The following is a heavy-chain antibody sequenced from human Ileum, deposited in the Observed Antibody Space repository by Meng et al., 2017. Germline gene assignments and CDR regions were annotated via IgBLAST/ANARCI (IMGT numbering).Heavy chain of an antibody. D-gene: IGHD3-16*01. V-gene: IGHV3-23*01. Sequence: GESLKTSCAASGFMFRSNAMTWVRQPPGKGLEWVSIILYDEGTHYADSVKGRFIISRDNSKNTVYLQMNNVRVEDTAVYYCAKDLHYFSAMDVWGQGATVTVSS. CDR2: IILYDEGT. CDR3: AKDLHYFSAMDV. CDR1: GFMFRSNA. J-gene: IGHJ6*02.